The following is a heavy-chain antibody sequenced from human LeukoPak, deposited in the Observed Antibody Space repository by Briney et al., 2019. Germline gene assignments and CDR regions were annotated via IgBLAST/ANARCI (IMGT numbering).Heavy chain of an antibody. CDR2: IKQDGSEK. V-gene: IGHV3-7*04. CDR1: RFTFSRYC. CDR3: AREGYGSGSYSAFDI. J-gene: IGHJ3*02. Sequence: PGGSLRLSCAASRFTFSRYCMSWVRHAPGKGLEWVANIKQDGSEKYYVDSVKGRFTISRDNAKNSLYLQMNSLRAEDTAVYYCAREGYGSGSYSAFDIWGQGTMVTVSS. D-gene: IGHD3-10*01.